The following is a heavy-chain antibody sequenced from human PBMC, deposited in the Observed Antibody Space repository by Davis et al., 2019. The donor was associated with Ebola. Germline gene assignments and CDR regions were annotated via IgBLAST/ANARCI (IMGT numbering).Heavy chain of an antibody. CDR2: INPNRGGT. CDR1: GYTFTGYY. J-gene: IGHJ6*02. CDR3: ARDFMDTAMVLYGMDV. Sequence: ASVKVSCKASGYTFTGYYMHWVRQAPGQGLEWMGWINPNRGGTNYAQKFQGWVTMTRDTSISTAYMELSRLRSDDTAVYYCARDFMDTAMVLYGMDVWGQGTTVTVSS. D-gene: IGHD5-18*01. V-gene: IGHV1-2*04.